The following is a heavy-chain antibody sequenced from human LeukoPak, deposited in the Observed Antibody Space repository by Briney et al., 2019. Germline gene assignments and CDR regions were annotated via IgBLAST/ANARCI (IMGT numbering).Heavy chain of an antibody. CDR1: GYTFNNYG. CDR3: ARVAYYYDSSGANWFDP. J-gene: IGHJ5*02. CDR2: MNHNSGNT. V-gene: IGHV1-8*03. D-gene: IGHD3-22*01. Sequence: ASVTVSCKASGYTFNNYGINWVRQATGQGLEWVGWMNHNSGNTDYAHKFQGRVTITRNPSISTAYMELSSLRSEDTAVYYCARVAYYYDSSGANWFDPWGQGTLVTVSS.